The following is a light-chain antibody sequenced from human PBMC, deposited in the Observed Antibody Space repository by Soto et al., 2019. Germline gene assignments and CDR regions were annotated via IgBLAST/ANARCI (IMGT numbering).Light chain of an antibody. CDR3: QKYSSVPV. Sequence: DIQMTQSPSSLSASVGDRVTITCRASQGISNYVAWYQKKPGKPPKLLIYAASTLQSGVPSRFSGSGSGTDFTLTINSLQPEDVATYSCQKYSSVPVFGPGTKVDIK. CDR2: AAS. J-gene: IGKJ3*01. CDR1: QGISNY. V-gene: IGKV1-27*01.